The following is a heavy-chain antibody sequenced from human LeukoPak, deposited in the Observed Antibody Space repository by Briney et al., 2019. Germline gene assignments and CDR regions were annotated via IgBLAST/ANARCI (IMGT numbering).Heavy chain of an antibody. J-gene: IGHJ4*02. V-gene: IGHV3-15*01. CDR1: GFTFSDAW. Sequence: GGSLRLSCAASGFTFSDAWLNWVRQTPEKGLEWVARIKRQTEGWTKDYAAPVKGRFTISRDDSKSTVYMQMNSLEVEDTAVYYCSRNADHDWWGQGTLVTVSS. D-gene: IGHD1-14*01. CDR2: IKRQTEGWTK. CDR3: SRNADHDW.